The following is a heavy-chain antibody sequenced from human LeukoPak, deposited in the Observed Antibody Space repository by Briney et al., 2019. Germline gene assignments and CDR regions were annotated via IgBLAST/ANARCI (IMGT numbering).Heavy chain of an antibody. V-gene: IGHV3-11*01. CDR1: GFTFSDYY. CDR3: ARDRMVAPSTPGDAFDI. D-gene: IGHD2-15*01. CDR2: ISSSGTTV. Sequence: PGGSLRLSCAASGFTFSDYYMSWIRQAPGKGLEWISYISSSGTTVYYADSVKGRFAISRDNPQKSLSLQMHSLRAEDTAVYYCARDRMVAPSTPGDAFDIWGQGTMVTVSS. J-gene: IGHJ3*02.